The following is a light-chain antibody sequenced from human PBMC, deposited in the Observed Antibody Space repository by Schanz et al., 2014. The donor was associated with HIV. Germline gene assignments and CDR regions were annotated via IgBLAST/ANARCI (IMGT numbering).Light chain of an antibody. CDR2: DAS. Sequence: EIVLTQSPATLSLSPGERATLSCRASQSVSRHLAWYQQKPGQAPRLLIYDASNRATGIPARFSGSGSGTDFTLTISSLEPEDFAVYYCQQYGVSPPWTFGQGTKVEIK. CDR1: QSVSRH. CDR3: QQYGVSPPWT. J-gene: IGKJ1*01. V-gene: IGKV3-11*01.